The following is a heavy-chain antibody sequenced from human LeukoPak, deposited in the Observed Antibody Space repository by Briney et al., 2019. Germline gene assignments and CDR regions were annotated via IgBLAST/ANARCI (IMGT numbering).Heavy chain of an antibody. CDR3: AKDKWSGYGPSDY. CDR1: GFTFSSYS. Sequence: PGGSLRLSCAASGFTFSSYSMNWVRQAPGKGLEWVSSISSSSSYIYYADSVKGRFTISRDNSKNTLYLQVNSLRAEDTAVYYCAKDKWSGYGPSDYWGQGTLVTVSS. D-gene: IGHD6-25*01. V-gene: IGHV3-21*04. J-gene: IGHJ4*02. CDR2: ISSSSSYI.